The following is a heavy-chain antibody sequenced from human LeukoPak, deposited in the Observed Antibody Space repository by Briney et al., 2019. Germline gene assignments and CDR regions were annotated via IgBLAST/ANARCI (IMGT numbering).Heavy chain of an antibody. J-gene: IGHJ4*02. CDR1: GGSISSSSYY. V-gene: IGHV4-39*01. D-gene: IGHD3-10*02. CDR3: AGVRGVIIDY. Sequence: SETLSLTCTVSGGSISSSSYYWGWIRQPPGTGLEWIGSIYYSGSTYYNPSLKSRVTISVDTSKNQFSLKLSSVTAADTAVYYCAGVRGVIIDYWGQGTLVTVSS. CDR2: IYYSGST.